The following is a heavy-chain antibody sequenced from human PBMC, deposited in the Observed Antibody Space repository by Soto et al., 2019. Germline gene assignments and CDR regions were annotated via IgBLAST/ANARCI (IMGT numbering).Heavy chain of an antibody. Sequence: QVQLVQSGAEVKKPGASVKVSCKTSAYTFNRYAITWVRQAPGQGLEWMGWISPYNGYTYYSEKLQGRVTMTTDTSTNTAYMEVRGLRSDDTAVYYCATQQTNMVQFDYGGPGTLVTVSS. CDR1: AYTFNRYA. CDR2: ISPYNGYT. V-gene: IGHV1-18*04. J-gene: IGHJ4*02. D-gene: IGHD2-8*01. CDR3: ATQQTNMVQFDY.